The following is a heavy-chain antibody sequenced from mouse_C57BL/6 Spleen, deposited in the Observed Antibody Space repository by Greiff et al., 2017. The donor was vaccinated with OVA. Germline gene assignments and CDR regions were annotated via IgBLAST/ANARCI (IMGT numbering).Heavy chain of an antibody. J-gene: IGHJ1*03. CDR2: IDPEDGET. CDR3: ARIYSPSYWYFDV. Sequence: EVKLEESGAELVKPGASVKLSCTASGFNIKDYYMHWVKQRTEQGLEWIGRIDPEDGETKYAPKFQGKATITADTSSNTAYLQLSSLTSEDTAVYYCARIYSPSYWYFDVWGTGTTVTVSS. CDR1: GFNIKDYY. D-gene: IGHD2-12*01. V-gene: IGHV14-2*01.